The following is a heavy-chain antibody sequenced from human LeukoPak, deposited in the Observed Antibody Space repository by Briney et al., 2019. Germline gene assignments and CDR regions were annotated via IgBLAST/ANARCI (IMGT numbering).Heavy chain of an antibody. D-gene: IGHD7-27*01. J-gene: IGHJ4*02. Sequence: SETLSLTCTVSGGSISSYYWSWIRQPPGKGLEWIGYIYYSGSTNYNPSLKSRVTISVDTSKNQFSLKLSSVTAADTAVYYCARGRGDLQYWGQGTLVTVSS. V-gene: IGHV4-59*01. CDR2: IYYSGST. CDR1: GGSISSYY. CDR3: ARGRGDLQY.